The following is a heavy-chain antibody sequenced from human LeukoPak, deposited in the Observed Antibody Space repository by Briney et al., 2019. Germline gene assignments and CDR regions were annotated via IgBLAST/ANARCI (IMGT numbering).Heavy chain of an antibody. D-gene: IGHD6-19*01. CDR1: GYTFTSYG. J-gene: IGHJ3*02. V-gene: IGHV1-18*01. CDR2: ISAYNGNT. Sequence: AASVKVSCKASGYTFTSYGISWVRQAPGQGLEWMGWISAYNGNTNYAQKLQGRVTMTTDTSTSTAYMELRSLRSDDTAVYYCARERIAVASCYAFDIWGQGTMVTVSS. CDR3: ARERIAVASCYAFDI.